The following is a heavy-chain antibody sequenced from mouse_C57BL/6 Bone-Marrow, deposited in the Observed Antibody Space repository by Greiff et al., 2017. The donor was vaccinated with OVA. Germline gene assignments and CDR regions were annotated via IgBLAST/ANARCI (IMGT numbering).Heavy chain of an antibody. D-gene: IGHD2-3*01. V-gene: IGHV1-18*01. Sequence: VQLQQSGPELVKPGASVKIPCKASGYTFTDYNMDWVKQSHGKSLEWIGDINPNNGGTIYNQKFKGKATLTVDKSSSTAYMELRSLTSEDTAVYYCASPLYDGYYGGVAYGGQGTLVTVSA. CDR2: INPNNGGT. CDR1: GYTFTDYN. CDR3: ASPLYDGYYGGVAY. J-gene: IGHJ3*01.